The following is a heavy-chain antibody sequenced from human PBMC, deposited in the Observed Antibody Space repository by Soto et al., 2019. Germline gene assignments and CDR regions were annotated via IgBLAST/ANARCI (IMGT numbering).Heavy chain of an antibody. CDR3: ARGGYCSGGSCYSFDP. J-gene: IGHJ5*02. D-gene: IGHD2-15*01. V-gene: IGHV4-31*03. CDR1: GGSISSGGYY. CDR2: IYYSGST. Sequence: QVQLQESGPGLVKPSQTLSLTCTVSGGSISSGGYYWSWIRQHPGKGLEWIGYIYYSGSTYYNPSLNSRFTMAVGTSENQFSLKLSSVTAADTAVYYCARGGYCSGGSCYSFDPWGQGTLVTVSS.